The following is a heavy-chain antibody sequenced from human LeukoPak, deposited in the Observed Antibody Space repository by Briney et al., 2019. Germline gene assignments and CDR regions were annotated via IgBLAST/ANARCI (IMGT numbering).Heavy chain of an antibody. Sequence: PGGSLRLSCAASGFTFSSYAMSWVRQAPGKGLEWVSTFSGSGGNTYYADSVKGRFTISRDIYKVYLQMNSLRVEDTAVYYCAEGQGYLPPRSWFDSWGPGTLVIVSS. V-gene: IGHV3-23*01. J-gene: IGHJ5*01. D-gene: IGHD2-21*01. CDR1: GFTFSSYA. CDR3: AEGQGYLPPRSWFDS. CDR2: FSGSGGNT.